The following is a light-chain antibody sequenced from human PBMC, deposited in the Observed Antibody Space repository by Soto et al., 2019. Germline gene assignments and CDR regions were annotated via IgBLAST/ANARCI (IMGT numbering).Light chain of an antibody. CDR2: ATY. V-gene: IGLV1-40*01. CDR1: SSNIGADYD. J-gene: IGLJ1*01. Sequence: QSVLTQPPSVSGAPGQRVTISCTGSSSNIGADYDVHWYQHLPGAAPKLLIYATYNRPSGVPDRFSASKSGTSASLAIAGLQAEDEADYYCQSYDSRLSGYVFGTGPKATV. CDR3: QSYDSRLSGYV.